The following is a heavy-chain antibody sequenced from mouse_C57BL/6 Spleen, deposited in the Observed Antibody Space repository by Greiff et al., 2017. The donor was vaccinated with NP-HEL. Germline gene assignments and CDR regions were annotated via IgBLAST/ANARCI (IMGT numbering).Heavy chain of an antibody. Sequence: VKLQESGAELVKPGASVKISCKASGYAFSSYWMNWVKQRPGKGLEWIGQIYPGDGDTNYNGKFKGKATLTADKSSSTAYMQLSSLTSEDSAVYFCARNGTYAMDYWGQGTSVTVSS. CDR3: ARNGTYAMDY. CDR2: IYPGDGDT. CDR1: GYAFSSYW. D-gene: IGHD2-1*01. J-gene: IGHJ4*01. V-gene: IGHV1-80*01.